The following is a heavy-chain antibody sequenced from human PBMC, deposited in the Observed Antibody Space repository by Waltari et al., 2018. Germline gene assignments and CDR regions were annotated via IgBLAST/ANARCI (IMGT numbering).Heavy chain of an antibody. CDR1: GFTFSSYA. Sequence: QVQLVESGGGAVQPGRSLRLSCAATGFTFSSYAMHWVRQAPGKGLEWVAVISYNGNDKYYTDSVKGRFTISRDNSKNTLFLQMNSLKGEDTAPYYCAKGDWLDFWGQGTLVTVSS. CDR2: ISYNGNDK. V-gene: IGHV3-30*18. CDR3: AKGDWLDF. D-gene: IGHD3-9*01. J-gene: IGHJ4*02.